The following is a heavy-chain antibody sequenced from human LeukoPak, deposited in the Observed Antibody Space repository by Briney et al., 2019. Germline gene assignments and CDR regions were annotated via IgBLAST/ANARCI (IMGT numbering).Heavy chain of an antibody. D-gene: IGHD2-2*02. CDR1: GGSFSGYY. J-gene: IGHJ3*02. CDR2: SNHSGST. CDR3: ARGRPRYCSSTSCYKAFDI. Sequence: SETLSLTCAVYGGSFSGYYWSWIRQPPGKGLEWIGESNHSGSTNYNPSLKSRVTISVDTSKNQFSLKLSSVTAADTAVYYCARGRPRYCSSTSCYKAFDIWGQGTMVTVSS. V-gene: IGHV4-34*01.